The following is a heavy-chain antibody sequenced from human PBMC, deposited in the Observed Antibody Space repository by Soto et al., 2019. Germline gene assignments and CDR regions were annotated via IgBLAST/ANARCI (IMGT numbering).Heavy chain of an antibody. CDR1: GFTFSSYE. V-gene: IGHV3-48*03. CDR2: ISSSGSII. J-gene: IGHJ4*02. Sequence: GGSLRLSCAASGFTFSSYEMNWARQAPGKGLEWVSYISSSGSIIYYADSVKGRFTLSRDNDKHSLYLQMHSLRDEDTAIYYCAREELTGFLDYWGQGALVTVSS. D-gene: IGHD3-10*01. CDR3: AREELTGFLDY.